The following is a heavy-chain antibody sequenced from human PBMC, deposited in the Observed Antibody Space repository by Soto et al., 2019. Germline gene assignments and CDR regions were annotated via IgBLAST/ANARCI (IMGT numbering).Heavy chain of an antibody. V-gene: IGHV3-23*01. J-gene: IGHJ5*02. D-gene: IGHD2-8*01. CDR3: ARGPCRPLDRYCADGGVDRVDP. CDR2: ISGNGATT. Sequence: EVHLLQSGGGLVQPGGSLRLSCAASGFSFTFYAMSWVRQAPGKGLEWVSAISGNGATTFYADSMKGRFTISRDNSRDTLYLQMNRLRAEDTAVYFWARGPCRPLDRYCADGGVDRVDPWGRGTLVTVSS. CDR1: GFSFTFYA.